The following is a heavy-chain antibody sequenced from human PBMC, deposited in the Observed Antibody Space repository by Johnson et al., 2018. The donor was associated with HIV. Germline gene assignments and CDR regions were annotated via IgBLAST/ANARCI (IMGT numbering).Heavy chain of an antibody. CDR2: ISYDGSNK. V-gene: IGHV3-30*04. CDR3: ARDAAMGLGAFDI. D-gene: IGHD5-18*01. Sequence: QVQLVESGGGVVQPGRSLRLSCAASGFTFSSYPMHWVRQAPGKGLEWVAIISYDGSNKYYADSVKGRFTISRDNSKNTLYLQMNSLRAEDTAVYYCARDAAMGLGAFDIWGQGTMVTVSS. CDR1: GFTFSSYP. J-gene: IGHJ3*02.